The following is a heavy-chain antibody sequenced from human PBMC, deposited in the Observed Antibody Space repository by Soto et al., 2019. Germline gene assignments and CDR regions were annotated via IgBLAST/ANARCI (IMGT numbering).Heavy chain of an antibody. V-gene: IGHV3-11*05. Sequence: QVQLEESGGGLVKPGGSLRLSCAASGFTFSAVYMSWIRQAPNKGLEYISYISSSGTSANYADSVKGRFTISRDHAKNSLYLQMNSLRAEDTAVYYCARDRGAVTGQYFDYWGQGALVTVSS. CDR3: ARDRGAVTGQYFDY. J-gene: IGHJ4*02. CDR1: GFTFSAVY. CDR2: ISSSGTSA. D-gene: IGHD6-19*01.